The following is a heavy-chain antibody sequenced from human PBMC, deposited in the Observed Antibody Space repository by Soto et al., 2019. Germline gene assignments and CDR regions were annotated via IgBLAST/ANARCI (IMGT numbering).Heavy chain of an antibody. CDR3: YNGSVAGNC. J-gene: IGHJ4*02. Sequence: PWESLTLSCAASGITFSDYYRSWIRQAPGKGLEWISYICTKSGNTKYPYSVKGRSTTSRDTTKDFMHLQMTRLRAEDTVDYYCYNGSVAGNCGGRGTMLTVSA. CDR1: GITFSDYY. V-gene: IGHV3-11*06. CDR2: ICTKSGNT. D-gene: IGHD1-1*01.